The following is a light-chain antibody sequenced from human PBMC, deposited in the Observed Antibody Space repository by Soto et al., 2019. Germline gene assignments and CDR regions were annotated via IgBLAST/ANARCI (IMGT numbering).Light chain of an antibody. CDR3: AAWDDSLNGVV. Sequence: QSVLTQPPSASGTPGQRVTFSCSGSSSNIGSKTVNWYQQLPGTAPKLLIYSNNQRPSGVPDRFSGSKSGTSASLAISGLPSEDGADYYCAAWDDSLNGVVFGGGTKLTVL. J-gene: IGLJ3*02. V-gene: IGLV1-44*01. CDR2: SNN. CDR1: SSNIGSKT.